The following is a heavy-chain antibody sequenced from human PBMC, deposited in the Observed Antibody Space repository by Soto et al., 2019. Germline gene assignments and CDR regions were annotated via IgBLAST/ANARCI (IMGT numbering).Heavy chain of an antibody. CDR3: ARADRGSGYDFDY. V-gene: IGHV1-3*01. Sequence: ASVKVSCKASGYTFTSYAMHWVRQAPGQRLEWMGWINAGNGNTKYSQKFQGRVTITRDTSASTAYMELSSLRSEDTAVYYCARADRGSGYDFDYWGQGTLVTVSS. CDR1: GYTFTSYA. CDR2: INAGNGNT. J-gene: IGHJ4*02. D-gene: IGHD5-12*01.